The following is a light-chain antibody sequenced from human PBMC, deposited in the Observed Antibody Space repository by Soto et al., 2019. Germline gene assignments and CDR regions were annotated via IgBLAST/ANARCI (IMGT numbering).Light chain of an antibody. CDR2: EVS. J-gene: IGLJ3*02. Sequence: QSALTQPPSASGSPGQSVTSSCTGTSSDVGGYNYVSWYQQHPGKAPKLMIYEVSKRPSGVPDRFSGSKSGNTASLTVSGLQPEDEADYYCSSYAGSNNLGVFGGGTKVTVL. V-gene: IGLV2-8*01. CDR1: SSDVGGYNY. CDR3: SSYAGSNNLGV.